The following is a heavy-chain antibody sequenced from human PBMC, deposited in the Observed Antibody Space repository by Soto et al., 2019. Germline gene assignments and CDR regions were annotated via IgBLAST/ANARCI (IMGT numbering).Heavy chain of an antibody. CDR1: GFAFRTYW. D-gene: IGHD2-8*01. CDR3: ARRRIMLFAPHFDV. Sequence: GGSLRLSCSASGFAFRTYWMSWVRQAPGKGLEWVANIKPDGSEKPYADSVKGLFTISRDNAKNSLYLQMSSLRAEDTAVYYCARRRIMLFAPHFDVWGQGTTVTVSS. V-gene: IGHV3-7*01. CDR2: IKPDGSEK. J-gene: IGHJ6*02.